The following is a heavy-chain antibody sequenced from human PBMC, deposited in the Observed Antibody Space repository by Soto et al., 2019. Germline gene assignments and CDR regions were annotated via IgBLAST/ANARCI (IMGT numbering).Heavy chain of an antibody. CDR1: GGSISSYY. D-gene: IGHD5-12*01. CDR3: ARALDGYHWGDAFDI. Sequence: SETLSLTCTVSGGSISSYYWSWIRQPPGKGLEWIGYIYYSGSTNYNPSLKSRVTISVDTSKNQFSLKLSSVTAADTAVYYCARALDGYHWGDAFDIWGLGIMVT. J-gene: IGHJ3*02. CDR2: IYYSGST. V-gene: IGHV4-59*01.